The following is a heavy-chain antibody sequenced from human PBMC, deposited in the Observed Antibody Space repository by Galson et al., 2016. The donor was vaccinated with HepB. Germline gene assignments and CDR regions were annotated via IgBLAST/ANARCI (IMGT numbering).Heavy chain of an antibody. J-gene: IGHJ6*02. D-gene: IGHD2-2*01. CDR2: IWYDGSDK. V-gene: IGHV3-33*01. Sequence: SLRLSCAASGFTFSSYGMHWVRQAPGKGLEWVAIIWYDGSDKYYADSVKGRFTISRDNSKNTLYLQMNSLRAEDTAVYYCARDPQYQLTNYYYYGMDFWGQGTLVTVSS. CDR3: ARDPQYQLTNYYYYGMDF. CDR1: GFTFSSYG.